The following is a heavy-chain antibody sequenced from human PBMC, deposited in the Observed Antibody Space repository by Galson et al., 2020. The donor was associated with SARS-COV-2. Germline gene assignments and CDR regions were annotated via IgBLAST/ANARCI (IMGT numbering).Heavy chain of an antibody. CDR1: GGSISSGGYY. CDR2: IYYSGST. V-gene: IGHV4-31*03. J-gene: IGHJ4*02. CDR3: ARTSNTYYYERSGYYYVEY. D-gene: IGHD3-22*01. Sequence: SETLSLTCTVSGGSISSGGYYWSWIRQHPGKGLEWIGYIYYSGSTYYNPSLKSRVTISVDTSKNQFSLKLSYVTAADTAGYYCARTSNTYYYERSGYYYVEYWGQGTLGTVSS.